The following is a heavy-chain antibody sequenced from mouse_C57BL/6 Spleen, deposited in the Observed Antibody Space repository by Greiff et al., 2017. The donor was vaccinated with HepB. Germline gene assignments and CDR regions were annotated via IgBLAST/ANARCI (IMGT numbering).Heavy chain of an antibody. D-gene: IGHD2-4*01. V-gene: IGHV3-1*01. Sequence: EVKLEESGPGMVKPSQSLSLTCTVTGYSITSGYDWHWIRHFPGNKLEWMGYISYSGSTNYNPSLKSRISITHDTSKNHFFLKLNSLTTEDTATYYCARAGHYDYDPYAMDYWGQGTSVTVSS. CDR1: GYSITSGYD. CDR2: ISYSGST. CDR3: ARAGHYDYDPYAMDY. J-gene: IGHJ4*01.